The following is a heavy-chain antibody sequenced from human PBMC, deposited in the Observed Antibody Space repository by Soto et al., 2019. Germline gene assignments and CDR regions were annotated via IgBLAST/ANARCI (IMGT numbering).Heavy chain of an antibody. Sequence: SETLSITCTVSGGSITNYYWSWIRQPPGKGLEWIGYIYYSGSTNYNPSLKSRVTISVDTSKNQFSLKLTSVTAADTAVYYCTRGNGWYYYWGQGTLVTVSS. V-gene: IGHV4-59*01. D-gene: IGHD6-19*01. CDR1: GGSITNYY. CDR3: TRGNGWYYY. J-gene: IGHJ4*02. CDR2: IYYSGST.